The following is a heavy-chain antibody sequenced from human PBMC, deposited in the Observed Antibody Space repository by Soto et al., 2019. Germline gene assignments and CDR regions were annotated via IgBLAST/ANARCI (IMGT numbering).Heavy chain of an antibody. J-gene: IGHJ5*02. V-gene: IGHV3-35*01. Sequence: QPCWWMGLAXAACGFTVSNSEMNWVRQAPGKGLEWVSGVSWNGSRTHYADSVKGRFIISRDNSRNFLYQQMNSLRPEDMAVYYCVRPQTQGYSYSVNLKFDPWGQGPLVTVSS. D-gene: IGHD5-18*01. CDR3: VRPQTQGYSYSVNLKFDP. CDR1: GFTVSNSE. CDR2: VSWNGSRT.